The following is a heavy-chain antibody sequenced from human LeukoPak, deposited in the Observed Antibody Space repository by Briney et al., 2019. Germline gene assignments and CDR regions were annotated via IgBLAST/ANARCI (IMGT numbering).Heavy chain of an antibody. V-gene: IGHV3-23*01. D-gene: IGHD1-1*01. CDR2: TSVSGGST. CDR1: GFTFGSYT. CDR3: AKNNWNDVKDAFDI. J-gene: IGHJ3*02. Sequence: GGSLRLSCAASGFTFGSYTMTWVRQAPGKGLEWVSATSVSGGSTYYADSVKGRFTISRDNSKNTLYLQMNSLRAEDTAVYYCAKNNWNDVKDAFDIWGQGTTVTVSS.